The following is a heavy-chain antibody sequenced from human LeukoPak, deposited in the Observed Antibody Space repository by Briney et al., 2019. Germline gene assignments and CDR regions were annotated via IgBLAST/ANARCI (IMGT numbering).Heavy chain of an antibody. CDR2: MNPNSGNT. CDR1: GYTFTSYD. Sequence: EASVKVSCKASGYTFTSYDINWVRQATGQGLEWMGWMNPNSGNTGYAQKFQGRVTITRNTSISTAYMELSSLRSEDTAVYYCARPHLTGYYNHYYYGMDVWGQGTTVTVSS. V-gene: IGHV1-8*03. J-gene: IGHJ6*02. D-gene: IGHD3-9*01. CDR3: ARPHLTGYYNHYYYGMDV.